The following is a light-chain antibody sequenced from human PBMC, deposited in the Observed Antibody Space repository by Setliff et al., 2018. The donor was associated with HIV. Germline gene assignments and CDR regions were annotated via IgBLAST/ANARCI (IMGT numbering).Light chain of an antibody. V-gene: IGLV1-44*01. CDR3: ATWDDSLNGNV. CDR2: RNN. J-gene: IGLJ1*01. Sequence: VLTQPPSASGTPGQRVTISCSGSSSNIGSNIVNWYQHLPGTAPKLLIYRNNQRPSGVPDRFSGSKSGTSASLAISGLQSEDEADYYCATWDDSLNGNVFGSGTKV. CDR1: SSNIGSNI.